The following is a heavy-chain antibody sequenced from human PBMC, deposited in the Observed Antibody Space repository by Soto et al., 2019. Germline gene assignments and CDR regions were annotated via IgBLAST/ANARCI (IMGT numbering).Heavy chain of an antibody. CDR1: GYTFTGYY. CDR2: INPNSGGT. D-gene: IGHD2-8*01. Sequence: GASVKVSCKASGYTFTGYYMHWVRQAPGQGLEWMGWINPNSGGTNYAQKFQGWVTMTRDTSISTSYMELSRLRSDDTAVYYCARAYCTNGVCYTGFDYWGQGTLVTVSS. J-gene: IGHJ4*02. CDR3: ARAYCTNGVCYTGFDY. V-gene: IGHV1-2*04.